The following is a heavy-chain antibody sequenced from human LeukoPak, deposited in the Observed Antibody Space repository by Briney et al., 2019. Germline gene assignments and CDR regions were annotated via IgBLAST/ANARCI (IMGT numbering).Heavy chain of an antibody. D-gene: IGHD3-10*01. CDR2: IYYSGST. CDR3: ARGQSGYYGSGSYYNVNWFDP. V-gene: IGHV4-39*01. Sequence: SETLSLTCTVSGGSISSSSYYWGWIRQPPGKGLEWIGSIYYSGSTYYNPSLKSRVTISVDTSKNQFSLKLSSVTAADTAVYYCARGQSGYYGSGSYYNVNWFDPWGQGTLVTVSS. J-gene: IGHJ5*02. CDR1: GGSISSSSYY.